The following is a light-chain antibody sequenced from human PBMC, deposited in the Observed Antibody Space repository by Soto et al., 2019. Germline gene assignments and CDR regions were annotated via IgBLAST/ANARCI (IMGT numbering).Light chain of an antibody. Sequence: NFMLTQPHSVSESPGKTVTISCTGSSGSIASNYVQWYQQRPGSAPTIVIYEDTQRPSGVPDRFSGSIDRSANSASLTISGLKTEDEADYYCQSYDNNNHVVFGGGTQLTVL. CDR1: SGSIASNY. J-gene: IGLJ7*01. CDR2: EDT. V-gene: IGLV6-57*02. CDR3: QSYDNNNHVV.